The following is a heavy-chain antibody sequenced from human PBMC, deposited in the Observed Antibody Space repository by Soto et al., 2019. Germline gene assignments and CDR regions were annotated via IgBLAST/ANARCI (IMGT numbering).Heavy chain of an antibody. D-gene: IGHD1-20*01. CDR3: ARALTGTTSRLFDY. J-gene: IGHJ4*02. V-gene: IGHV1-69*01. CDR1: GGTFSSYA. CDR2: IIPIFGTA. Sequence: QVQLVQSGAEVKKPGSSVKVSCKASGGTFSSYAISWVRQAPGQGLEWMGGIIPIFGTANYAQKFQGRVTITADESTSTAYTELSSLRSEDTAVYYCARALTGTTSRLFDYWGQGTLVTVSS.